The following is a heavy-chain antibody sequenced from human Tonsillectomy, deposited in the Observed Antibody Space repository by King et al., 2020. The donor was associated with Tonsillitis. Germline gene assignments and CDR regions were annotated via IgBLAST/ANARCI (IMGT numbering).Heavy chain of an antibody. Sequence: QVQLQESGPGLVKPSQTLSLTCAVSGGSISSGGYSWSWIRQPPGKGLEWIGYIYYSRSTYYNPSLKSRVTISVDTSKNQFSLKLSSVTAADTAVYYCARASLRANCGGDCYSLDYWGQGTLVTVSS. CDR3: ARASLRANCGGDCYSLDY. CDR1: GGSISSGGYS. CDR2: IYYSRST. V-gene: IGHV4-30-4*07. D-gene: IGHD2-21*02. J-gene: IGHJ4*02.